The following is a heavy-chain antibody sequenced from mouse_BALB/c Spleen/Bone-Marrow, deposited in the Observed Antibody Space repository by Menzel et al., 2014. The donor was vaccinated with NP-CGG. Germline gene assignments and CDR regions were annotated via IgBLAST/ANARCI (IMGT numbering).Heavy chain of an antibody. CDR1: GFTFSSYA. CDR3: ARKSYYDYDGRPWFAY. J-gene: IGHJ3*01. D-gene: IGHD2-4*01. Sequence: EVQRVESGGGLVKPGGSLKLSCAASGFTFSSYAMSWVRQTPEKWLEWVATISSGGSYTYYPDSVKGRFTISRDNAKNTLYLQMSSLRSEDTAMYYCARKSYYDYDGRPWFAYWGQGTLVTVSA. CDR2: ISSGGSYT. V-gene: IGHV5-9-3*01.